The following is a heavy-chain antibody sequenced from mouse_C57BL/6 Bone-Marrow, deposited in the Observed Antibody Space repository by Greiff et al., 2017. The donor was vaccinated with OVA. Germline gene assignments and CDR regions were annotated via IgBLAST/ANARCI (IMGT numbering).Heavy chain of an antibody. CDR3: TRDGGSSPYWYFDV. J-gene: IGHJ1*03. Sequence: EVNVVESGEGLVKPGGSLKLSCAASGFTFSSYAMSWVRQTPEKRLEWVAYISSGGDYIYYADTVKGRFTISRDNARNTLYLQMSSLKSEDTAMYYCTRDGGSSPYWYFDVWGTGTTVTVSS. D-gene: IGHD1-1*01. CDR2: ISSGGDYI. CDR1: GFTFSSYA. V-gene: IGHV5-9-1*02.